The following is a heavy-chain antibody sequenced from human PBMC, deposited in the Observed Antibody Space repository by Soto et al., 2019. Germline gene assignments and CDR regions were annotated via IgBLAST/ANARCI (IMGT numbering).Heavy chain of an antibody. V-gene: IGHV4-59*01. CDR2: IYYSGST. D-gene: IGHD3-9*01. J-gene: IGHJ6*02. Sequence: KPSETLSLTCTVSGDSISSYYWSWIRQPPGKGLERIGYIYYSGSTNYNPSLKSRVTISVDTSKNQFSLKLSSVTAADTAVYYCAREIRYYDILTGSKNYYYYGMDVWGQGTTVTVSS. CDR3: AREIRYYDILTGSKNYYYYGMDV. CDR1: GDSISSYY.